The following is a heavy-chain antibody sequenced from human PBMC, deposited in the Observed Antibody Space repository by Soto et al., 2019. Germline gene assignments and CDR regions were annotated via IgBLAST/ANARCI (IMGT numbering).Heavy chain of an antibody. Sequence: QVQLGQSGAEVKKLGSSVRVSCRASDYPFTSYAISWVRQAPGQGLEWMGWIAPSNGATNYARVLQGRLTMTTDTSTNTAYMELRSLRSDDTAVYYCARVASCGSYPEHFDYWGQGTQVTVSS. CDR2: IAPSNGAT. J-gene: IGHJ4*02. CDR1: DYPFTSYA. D-gene: IGHD1-26*01. CDR3: ARVASCGSYPEHFDY. V-gene: IGHV1-18*04.